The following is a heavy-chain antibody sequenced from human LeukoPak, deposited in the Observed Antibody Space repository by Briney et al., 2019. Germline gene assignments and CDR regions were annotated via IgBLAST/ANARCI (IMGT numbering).Heavy chain of an antibody. Sequence: GGSLRLSCAASGFTFRTYAMHWVRQAPGKGLEWVAFMSHDGVKIFHADSVKGRFTISRDNSKSILYLQMNSLRAEDTAVYYCAKSVSAYYYMDVWGKGTTVTVSS. V-gene: IGHV3-30*18. CDR2: MSHDGVKI. D-gene: IGHD1-26*01. CDR1: GFTFRTYA. CDR3: AKSVSAYYYMDV. J-gene: IGHJ6*03.